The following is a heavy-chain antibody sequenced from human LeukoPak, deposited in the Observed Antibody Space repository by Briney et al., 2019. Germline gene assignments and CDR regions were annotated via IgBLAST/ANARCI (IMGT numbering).Heavy chain of an antibody. V-gene: IGHV1-8*03. D-gene: IGHD1-14*01. CDR2: MNPNSGNT. CDR1: GYTFTSYD. Sequence: ASVKVSCKASGYTFTSYDINWVRQATGQGLEWMGWMNPNSGNTGYAQKFQGRVTITRNTSISTAYMELSSLRSEDTAVYYCARASTPSPSTGCFAFDIWGQGTMVTVSS. CDR3: ARASTPSPSTGCFAFDI. J-gene: IGHJ3*02.